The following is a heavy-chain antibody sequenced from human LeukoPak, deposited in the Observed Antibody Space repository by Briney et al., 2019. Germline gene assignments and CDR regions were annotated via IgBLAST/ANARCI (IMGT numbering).Heavy chain of an antibody. CDR1: GYSFSSYW. CDR2: IYPGDSDT. Sequence: GESLKISCKGSGYSFSSYWIGWVRQMPGKGLEWMGIIYPGDSDTRYIPSFQGQVTISADKSISTAYLQWSSLKASDTAMYYCARHLSGYSHGYQIDYWGQGTLVTVSS. V-gene: IGHV5-51*01. CDR3: ARHLSGYSHGYQIDY. J-gene: IGHJ4*02. D-gene: IGHD5-18*01.